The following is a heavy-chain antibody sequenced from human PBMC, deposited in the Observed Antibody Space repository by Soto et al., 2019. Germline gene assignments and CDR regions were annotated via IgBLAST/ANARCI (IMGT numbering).Heavy chain of an antibody. CDR1: GFSFNTYT. CDR2: VSDDGSHT. V-gene: IGHV3-30-3*01. D-gene: IGHD3-16*01. Sequence: QVQLVESGGGVDQPGGSLRLSCAASGFSFNTYTMHWVRQAPGGGLEWVAIVSDDGSHTYYTDSVRGRFSISRDNSNSTLFLQMNTLTAADTAVYFCARYAPQGGRRGYFDLWGQGTLVTVSS. J-gene: IGHJ4*02. CDR3: ARYAPQGGRRGYFDL.